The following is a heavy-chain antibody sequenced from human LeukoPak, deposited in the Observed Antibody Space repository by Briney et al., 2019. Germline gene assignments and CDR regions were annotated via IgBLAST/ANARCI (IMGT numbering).Heavy chain of an antibody. CDR3: AASRYTTLGDY. V-gene: IGHV3-23*01. J-gene: IGHJ4*02. CDR2: ISGGGGTT. Sequence: GGSLRLSCAASGFTFSSYAMSWVRQAPGKGLEWVSGISGGGGTTYYADSVKGRFTISRDNSKNTLYLQMNSLRAEDTAVYYCAASRYTTLGDYWGQGTLVTVSS. CDR1: GFTFSSYA. D-gene: IGHD2/OR15-2a*01.